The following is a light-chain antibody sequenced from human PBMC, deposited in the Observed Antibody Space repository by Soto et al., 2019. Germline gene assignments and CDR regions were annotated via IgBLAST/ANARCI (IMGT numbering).Light chain of an antibody. Sequence: IILTQSPATLSFSPGERATLSCGASQSVSSSYVAWYQHRPGLAPRLLIHDASSRATGIPDRFSGTKSGTDFTLTIRRLEPEDAAVYYCQQYGSSPITFGQGTRLEIK. CDR2: DAS. CDR1: QSVSSSY. J-gene: IGKJ5*01. V-gene: IGKV3D-20*01. CDR3: QQYGSSPIT.